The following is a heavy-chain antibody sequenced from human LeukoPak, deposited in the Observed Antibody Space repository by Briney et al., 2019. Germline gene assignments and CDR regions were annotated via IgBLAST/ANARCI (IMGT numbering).Heavy chain of an antibody. D-gene: IGHD1-26*01. CDR3: AKGGKWDVTPFDY. J-gene: IGHJ4*02. CDR1: GFTFTSYS. CDR2: ISGGGGST. Sequence: GGSLRLSCAASGFTFTSYSMNWVRQAPGKGLEWVSTISGGGGSTYYADSVKGRFTISRDNSKNTLYLQVNSLRAEDTALYYCAKGGKWDVTPFDYWGQGTLVTVSS. V-gene: IGHV3-23*01.